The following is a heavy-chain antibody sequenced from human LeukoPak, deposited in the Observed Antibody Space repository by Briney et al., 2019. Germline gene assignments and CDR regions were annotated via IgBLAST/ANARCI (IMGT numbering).Heavy chain of an antibody. J-gene: IGHJ4*02. CDR1: GYSISSGYY. CDR3: ASPDHYYDSSGQFDY. D-gene: IGHD3-22*01. Sequence: KPSENLSLTCAVSGYSISSGYYRGWVRPPPGKGREWVGGIYHSGSTYYNPSLKSRVTISVDTSKNQFSLKLSSVTAADTAVYYCASPDHYYDSSGQFDYWGQGTLVTVSS. V-gene: IGHV4-38-2*01. CDR2: IYHSGST.